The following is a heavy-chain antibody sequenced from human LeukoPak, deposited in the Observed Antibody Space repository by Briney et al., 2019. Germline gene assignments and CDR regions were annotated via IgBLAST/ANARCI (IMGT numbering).Heavy chain of an antibody. CDR2: INASNGNT. V-gene: IGHV1-3*01. J-gene: IGHJ4*02. CDR3: ARDPLYYGDYDVLPYYCDY. CDR1: GYTFTSYA. Sequence: ASLKVSCKASGYTFTSYAMHWVRQAPGQRLEWVGWINASNGNTKYSQKFQGRVTIIRDTSASTAYMELSSLRSEDAAVYYCARDPLYYGDYDVLPYYCDYWGQRTLVTVSS. D-gene: IGHD4-17*01.